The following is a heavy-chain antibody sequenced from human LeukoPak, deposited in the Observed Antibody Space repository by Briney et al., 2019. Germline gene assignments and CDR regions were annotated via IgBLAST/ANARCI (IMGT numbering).Heavy chain of an antibody. CDR1: GFTFSSYA. CDR2: ISYDGSNK. J-gene: IGHJ5*02. CDR3: ARDNSYSSGWYGSWFDP. Sequence: PGGSLRLSCAASGFTFSSYAMSWVRQAPGKGLEWVAVISYDGSNKYYADSVKGRFTISRDNSKNTLYLQMNSLRAEDTAVYYCARDNSYSSGWYGSWFDPWGQGTLVTVSS. V-gene: IGHV3-30-3*01. D-gene: IGHD6-19*01.